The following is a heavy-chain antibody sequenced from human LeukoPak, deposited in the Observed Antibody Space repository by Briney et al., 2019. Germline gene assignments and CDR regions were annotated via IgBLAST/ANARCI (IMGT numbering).Heavy chain of an antibody. CDR3: ARVSAVMDHAFDI. CDR1: GYTFTGYY. D-gene: IGHD2-2*01. V-gene: IGHV1-2*04. J-gene: IGHJ3*02. Sequence: ASVKVSCKASGYTFTGYYMHWVRQAPGQGLEWMGWINPNSGGTNYAQKFQGWVTMTRDTSISTAYMELSRLRSDDTAVYYCARVSAVMDHAFDIWGQGTMVTVSS. CDR2: INPNSGGT.